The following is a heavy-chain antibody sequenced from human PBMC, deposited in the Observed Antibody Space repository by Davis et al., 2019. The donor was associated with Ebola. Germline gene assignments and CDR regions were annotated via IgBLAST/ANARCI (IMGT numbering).Heavy chain of an antibody. CDR2: ISYDGSNK. D-gene: IGHD5-18*01. V-gene: IGHV3-30*04. Sequence: GGSLRLSCVASGFTFSGYAMHWVRQAPGKGLEWVAVISYDGSNKYYADSVKGRFTISRDNSQNTLSLQMNSLRAEDTAVYYCAKGGIQLWDSLDYWGQGTLVTVSS. CDR1: GFTFSGYA. J-gene: IGHJ4*02. CDR3: AKGGIQLWDSLDY.